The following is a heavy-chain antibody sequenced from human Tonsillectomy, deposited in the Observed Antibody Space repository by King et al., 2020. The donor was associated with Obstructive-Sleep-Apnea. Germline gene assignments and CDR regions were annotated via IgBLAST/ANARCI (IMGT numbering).Heavy chain of an antibody. CDR2: ISSGGDDL. V-gene: IGHV3-21*01. J-gene: IGHJ4*02. Sequence: VQLVESGGGLVKPGGSLRLSCASSGFTSSRYTMNWFRQAPGKGLEWLASISSGGDDLYYADSLKGRITISRDNAKNSLYLQMNSLRAEDTAVYYCARDETAGSSPPFDYWGQGTLVTVSS. CDR3: ARDETAGSSPPFDY. CDR1: GFTSSRYT. D-gene: IGHD1-26*01.